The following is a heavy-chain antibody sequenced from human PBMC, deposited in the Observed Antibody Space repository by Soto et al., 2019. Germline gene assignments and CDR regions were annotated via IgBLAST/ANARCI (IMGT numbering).Heavy chain of an antibody. CDR2: ISAYNGNT. V-gene: IGHV1-18*04. Sequence: GASVKVSCKASGYTFTSYGISWVRQAPGQGLEWMGWISAYNGNTNYAQKLQGRVTMTTDTSTSTAYMELRSLRSDDTAVYYCAREPRITIFGVVITRYYYYGMDVWGQGTTVTVSS. J-gene: IGHJ6*02. CDR1: GYTFTSYG. D-gene: IGHD3-3*01. CDR3: AREPRITIFGVVITRYYYYGMDV.